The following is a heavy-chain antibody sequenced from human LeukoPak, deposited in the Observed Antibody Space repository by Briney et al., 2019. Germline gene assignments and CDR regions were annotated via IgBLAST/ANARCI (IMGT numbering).Heavy chain of an antibody. CDR3: ARYYDSSGYYPDY. V-gene: IGHV3-30*04. D-gene: IGHD3-22*01. J-gene: IGHJ4*02. Sequence: GGSLRLSCAASGFTFSSYAMHGVRQAPGKGLEGVAVISYDGSNKYYADSVKGRFTISRDNYKNTLYLQMNSLRAEDTAVYYCARYYDSSGYYPDYWGQGTLVTVSS. CDR2: ISYDGSNK. CDR1: GFTFSSYA.